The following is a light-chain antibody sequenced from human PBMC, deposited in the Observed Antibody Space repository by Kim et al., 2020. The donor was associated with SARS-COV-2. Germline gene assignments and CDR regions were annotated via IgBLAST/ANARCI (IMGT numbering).Light chain of an antibody. CDR1: QSLVYSDGNTY. V-gene: IGKV2-30*01. CDR2: KVS. J-gene: IGKJ5*01. Sequence: DVVMTQSPLSLPVTLGQPASISCRSSQSLVYSDGNTYLTWFQQRPGQSPRRLIYKVSNRDSGVPDRFSGSGSGTDFTLKIRSVGAENVGVYYCRQGIHPITFGQGTRLEIK. CDR3: RQGIHPIT.